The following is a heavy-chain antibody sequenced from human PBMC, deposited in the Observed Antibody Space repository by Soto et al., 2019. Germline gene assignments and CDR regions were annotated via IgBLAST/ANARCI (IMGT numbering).Heavy chain of an antibody. Sequence: ASVKVSCKASGYTFTSYGISWVRQAPGQGLEWMGWISAYNGNTNYAQKLQGRVTMTTDTSTSTAYMELRSLRSDDTAVYYCAREVSYGSGSYGWFDPWGQGTLVTVSS. CDR2: ISAYNGNT. CDR3: AREVSYGSGSYGWFDP. D-gene: IGHD3-10*01. J-gene: IGHJ5*02. V-gene: IGHV1-18*01. CDR1: GYTFTSYG.